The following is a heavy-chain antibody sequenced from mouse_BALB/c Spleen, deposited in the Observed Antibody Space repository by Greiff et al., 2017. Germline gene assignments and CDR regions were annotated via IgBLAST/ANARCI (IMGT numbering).Heavy chain of an antibody. D-gene: IGHD1-1*01. CDR3: ARRSAYYYYFDY. J-gene: IGHJ2*01. CDR2: IDPANGNT. Sequence: EVQVVESGAELVKPGASVKLSCTASGFNIKDTYMHWVKQRPEQGLEWIGRIDPANGNTKYDPKFQGKATITADTSSNTAYLQLSSLTSEDTAVYYCARRSAYYYYFDYWGQGTTLTVSS. CDR1: GFNIKDTY. V-gene: IGHV14-3*02.